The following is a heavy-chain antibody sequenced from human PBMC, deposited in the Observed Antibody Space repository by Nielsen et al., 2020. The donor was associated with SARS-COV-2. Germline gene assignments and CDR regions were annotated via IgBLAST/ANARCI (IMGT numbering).Heavy chain of an antibody. CDR3: TTYPAPRGFGY. CDR1: GFTFSNAW. CDR2: IKIRPDGVTT. V-gene: IGHV3-15*01. D-gene: IGHD3-10*01. Sequence: GGSLTLSCVVSGFTFSNAWMSWVRQAPGKGLEWVGRIKIRPDGVTTDFATPVKDRFTISRDNSKNTLYLQMNSLKTEDTDFDYCTTYPAPRGFGYWGQGTLVTVSS. J-gene: IGHJ4*02.